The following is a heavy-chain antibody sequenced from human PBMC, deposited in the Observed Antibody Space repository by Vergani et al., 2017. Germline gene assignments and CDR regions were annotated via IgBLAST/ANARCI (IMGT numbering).Heavy chain of an antibody. CDR2: INHSGST. D-gene: IGHD6-13*01. CDR1: GGSFSGYY. J-gene: IGHJ4*02. V-gene: IGHV4-34*01. Sequence: QVQLQQWGAGLLKPSETLSLTCAVYGGSFSGYYWSWIRQPPGKGLEWIGEINHSGSTNYNPSLKSRVTISVDTSKNQFSLKLSSVTAADTAVYYCARRADSSHDYWGQRTLVTVSS. CDR3: ARRADSSHDY.